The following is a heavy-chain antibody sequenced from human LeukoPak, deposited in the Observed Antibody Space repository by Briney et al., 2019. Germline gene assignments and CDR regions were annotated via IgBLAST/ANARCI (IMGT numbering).Heavy chain of an antibody. D-gene: IGHD3-22*01. CDR2: INAGNRNT. CDR3: ARHDSSGYPPDY. J-gene: IGHJ4*02. CDR1: GYTFTSYA. Sequence: VASVKFSCKASGYTFTSYAMHWVRQAPGQRLEWMGWINAGNRNTKYSQKFQGRVTITRDTSASTAYMELSSLRSEDTAVYYCARHDSSGYPPDYWGQGTLVTVSS. V-gene: IGHV1-3*01.